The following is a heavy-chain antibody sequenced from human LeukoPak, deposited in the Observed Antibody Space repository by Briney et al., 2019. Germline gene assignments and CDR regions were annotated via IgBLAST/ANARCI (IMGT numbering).Heavy chain of an antibody. CDR3: ARAWYQLPPATWYFDL. V-gene: IGHV4-31*03. CDR2: IYYSGST. CDR1: GGSISSGGYY. D-gene: IGHD2-2*01. Sequence: SQTLSLTCTVSGGSISSGGYYWSWIRQHPGKGLEWIGYIYYSGSTYYNPSLKSRVTISVDTSKNQFSLKLSSVTAADTAVYYCARAWYQLPPATWYFDLWGRGTLVTVSS. J-gene: IGHJ2*01.